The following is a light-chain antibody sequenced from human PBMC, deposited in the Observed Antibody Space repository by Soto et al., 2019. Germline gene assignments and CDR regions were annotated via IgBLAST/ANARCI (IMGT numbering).Light chain of an antibody. CDR3: QQTYNSPPN. V-gene: IGKV1-39*01. CDR2: STS. Sequence: DIQMTQSPSSLSVSVGDRVTITCRAGQSIGTYLNWYQQKPGKPPKXLIYSTSTLQSGVPSRFSGRGSGTDLTITISNLQPEDFATYYCQQTYNSPPNFGQGTRLEIK. CDR1: QSIGTY. J-gene: IGKJ5*01.